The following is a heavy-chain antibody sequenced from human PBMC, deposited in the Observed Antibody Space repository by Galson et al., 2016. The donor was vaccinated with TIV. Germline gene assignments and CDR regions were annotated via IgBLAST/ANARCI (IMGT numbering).Heavy chain of an antibody. J-gene: IGHJ4*02. Sequence: SVKVSCKASGYTFTSYTMHWVRQAPGQRLEWMGWINVYNGSTRYSQKFRDRVTITRDTSATTAYMETYVELSSLKSEDTAVYYCVRARVKHFDFWGQGTLVTVSS. CDR2: INVYNGST. CDR3: VRARVKHFDF. CDR1: GYTFTSYT. V-gene: IGHV1-3*01.